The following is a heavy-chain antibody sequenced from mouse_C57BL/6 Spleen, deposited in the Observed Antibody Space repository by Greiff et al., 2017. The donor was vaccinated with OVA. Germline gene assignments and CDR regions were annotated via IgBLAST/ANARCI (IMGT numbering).Heavy chain of an antibody. J-gene: IGHJ3*01. D-gene: IGHD1-1*01. CDR1: GYAFSSSW. CDR2: IYPGDGDT. Sequence: QVHVKQSGPELVKPGASVKISCKASGYAFSSSWMNWVKQRPGKGLEWIGRIYPGDGDTNYNGKFKGKATLTADKSSSTAYMQLSSLTSEDSAVYFGARGGYYGSSYWFAYWGQGTLVTVSA. CDR3: ARGGYYGSSYWFAY. V-gene: IGHV1-82*01.